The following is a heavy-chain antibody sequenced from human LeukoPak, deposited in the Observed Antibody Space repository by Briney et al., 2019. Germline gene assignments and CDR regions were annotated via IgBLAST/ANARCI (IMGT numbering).Heavy chain of an antibody. D-gene: IGHD5-24*01. Sequence: PGESLRLSCAASGFTFSTYSMNWVRQPPGKGLEWIGEINHSGSTNFNSSLKSRLTISVDTSRNQFSLKLSSVTAADTAVYYCARGVEMAGFDYWGQGNLVTVSS. V-gene: IGHV4-34*01. CDR1: GFTFSTYS. CDR2: INHSGST. CDR3: ARGVEMAGFDY. J-gene: IGHJ4*02.